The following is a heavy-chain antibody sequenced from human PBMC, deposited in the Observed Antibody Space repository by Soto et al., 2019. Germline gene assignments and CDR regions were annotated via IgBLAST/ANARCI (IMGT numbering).Heavy chain of an antibody. CDR2: IQSGGTT. D-gene: IGHD2-15*01. J-gene: IGHJ6*04. Sequence: EVQLVESGGGLVQPGGSLRLSCAASGFTVSSKYMTWVRQAPGKGLEWVSLIQSGGTTYYADSVKGRFTISRDTSENTQHLQMDSLRVEDTAVYYCARDDVLCDGGRCYGIPLDVWGNGTTVTVSS. V-gene: IGHV3-66*01. CDR1: GFTVSSKY. CDR3: ARDDVLCDGGRCYGIPLDV.